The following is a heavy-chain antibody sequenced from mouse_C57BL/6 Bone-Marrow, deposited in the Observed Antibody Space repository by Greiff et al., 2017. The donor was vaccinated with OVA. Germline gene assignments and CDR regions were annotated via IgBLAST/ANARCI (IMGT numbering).Heavy chain of an antibody. Sequence: VKLMESGAELARPGASVKLSCKASGYTFTSYGISWVKQRTGQGLEWIGEIYPRSGNTYYNEKFKGKATLTADKSSSTAYMELRSLTSEDSAVYFCATMRLRLAWFAYWGQGTLVTVSA. D-gene: IGHD2-4*01. CDR1: GYTFTSYG. CDR2: IYPRSGNT. J-gene: IGHJ3*01. CDR3: ATMRLRLAWFAY. V-gene: IGHV1-81*01.